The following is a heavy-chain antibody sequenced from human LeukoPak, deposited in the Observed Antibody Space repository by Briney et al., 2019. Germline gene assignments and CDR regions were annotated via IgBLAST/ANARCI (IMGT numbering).Heavy chain of an antibody. D-gene: IGHD6-19*01. V-gene: IGHV4-39*01. Sequence: SETLSLTCTVSGGSISSSSYYWGWIRQPPGKGLEWIGSIYYSGSTYYNPSLKSRVTISVDTSKNQFSLKLNSVTAADTAVYYCARSGIAVASTSVAYWGQGTLVTVSS. CDR1: GGSISSSSYY. CDR2: IYYSGST. CDR3: ARSGIAVASTSVAY. J-gene: IGHJ4*02.